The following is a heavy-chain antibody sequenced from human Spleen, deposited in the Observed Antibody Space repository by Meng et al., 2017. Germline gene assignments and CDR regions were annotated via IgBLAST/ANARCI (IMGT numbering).Heavy chain of an antibody. Sequence: SETLSLTCAVYGGSFSGYYWSWIRQPPGKRLEWIGDINYRGSTNYNPSLKSRVTISVDTSKNQFSLTLTSVTAADTAVYYCAREVAVAGTAYYYYYYGMDVWGQGTTVTGYS. CDR1: GGSFSGYY. V-gene: IGHV4-34*01. CDR3: AREVAVAGTAYYYYYYGMDV. J-gene: IGHJ6*01. CDR2: INYRGST. D-gene: IGHD6-19*01.